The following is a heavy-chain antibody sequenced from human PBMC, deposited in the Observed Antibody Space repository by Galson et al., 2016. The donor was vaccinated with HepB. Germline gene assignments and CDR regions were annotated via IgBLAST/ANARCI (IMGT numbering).Heavy chain of an antibody. V-gene: IGHV3-33*01. CDR2: IWNDGRTT. CDR1: GLSFSVRG. Sequence: SLRLSCATSGLSFSVRGMHWVRQAPGKGLEWVAVIWNDGRTTYYGDSAKGRFIISRDNSRETLYLQMNSLRVDDTAIYYCATDGPPTVVVDAALDSWGQGTLVTVSS. J-gene: IGHJ5*01. CDR3: ATDGPPTVVVDAALDS. D-gene: IGHD2-15*01.